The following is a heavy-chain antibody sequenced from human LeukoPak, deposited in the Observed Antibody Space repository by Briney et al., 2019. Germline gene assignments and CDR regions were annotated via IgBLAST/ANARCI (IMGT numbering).Heavy chain of an antibody. D-gene: IGHD1-26*01. CDR3: ARERSGSSAFDY. Sequence: GGSLRLSCAASGFTFSSYSMNWVRQAPGKGLEWVSYISSSSSTTYYGDSVKGRFTISRDSAKNSLYLQLNSLRDEDTAVYYCARERSGSSAFDYWGQGTLVTVSS. J-gene: IGHJ4*02. CDR2: ISSSSSTT. V-gene: IGHV3-48*02. CDR1: GFTFSSYS.